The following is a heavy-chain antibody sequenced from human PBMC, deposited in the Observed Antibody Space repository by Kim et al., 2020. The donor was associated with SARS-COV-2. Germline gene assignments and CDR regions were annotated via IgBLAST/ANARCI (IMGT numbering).Heavy chain of an antibody. Sequence: GGSLRLSCGASGFTFSSYWMSWVRQAPGKGLEWVANIKQDGSVIHYVDSVRGRFTVSRDNAKNSLYLQMSSLRAEDSAVYYCARAVLYSSTWHCDYWGQGTLVTASS. CDR3: ARAVLYSSTWHCDY. CDR2: IKQDGSVI. D-gene: IGHD6-13*01. J-gene: IGHJ4*02. V-gene: IGHV3-7*01. CDR1: GFTFSSYW.